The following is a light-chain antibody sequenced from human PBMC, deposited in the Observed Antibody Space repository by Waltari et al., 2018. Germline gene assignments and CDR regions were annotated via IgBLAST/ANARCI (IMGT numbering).Light chain of an antibody. CDR3: CSYAGSYIPYV. V-gene: IGLV2-11*01. CDR1: SSDVGGYNY. J-gene: IGLJ1*01. CDR2: DVS. Sequence: QSALTQPRSVSGSPGQSVTISCTGTSSDVGGYNYVSWYPQHPGKAPKLMFYDVSKRPSGVPDRFSGSTSGNTASLTISGLQAEDEADYYCCSYAGSYIPYVFGTGTKVTVL.